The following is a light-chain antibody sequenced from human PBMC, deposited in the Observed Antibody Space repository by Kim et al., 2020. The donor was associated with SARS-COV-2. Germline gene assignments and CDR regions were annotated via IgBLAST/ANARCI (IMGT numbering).Light chain of an antibody. V-gene: IGLV3-27*01. CDR2: KDS. CDR3: YSAADNNRV. Sequence: SVSPGQTARLTCSGDMLARKYARWFQQKPGQAPMLVIYKDSERTSGIPERFSGSSSGTTATLTISGAQVGDEADYYCYSAADNNRVFGGGTKLTVL. CDR1: MLARKY. J-gene: IGLJ3*02.